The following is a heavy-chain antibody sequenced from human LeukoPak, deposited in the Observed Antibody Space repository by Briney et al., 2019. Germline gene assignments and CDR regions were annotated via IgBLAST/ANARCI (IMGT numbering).Heavy chain of an antibody. D-gene: IGHD3-22*01. CDR3: ARGGPKTYYCDR. J-gene: IGHJ4*02. V-gene: IGHV4-61*02. CDR2: IYTSGST. Sequence: PSETLSLTCTVSGGSISSGSYYWSWIRQPAGTGLEWIGRIYTSGSTNYNPSLKSRVTISVDTSKNQFSLKLSSVTAADTAVYYCARGGPKTYYCDRWGQGTLVTVSS. CDR1: GGSISSGSYY.